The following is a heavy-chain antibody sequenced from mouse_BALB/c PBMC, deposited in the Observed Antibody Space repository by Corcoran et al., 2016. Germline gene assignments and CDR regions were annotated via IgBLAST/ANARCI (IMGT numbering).Heavy chain of an antibody. V-gene: IGHV14-3*02. CDR2: IDPANGNT. Sequence: EVQLQQSGAELVKPGASVKVSCTASGFNIKDTYMHWVKQRPEQGLEWIGRIDPANGNTKYDQKFQGKATMTADTSSNTVYLQLSSLTSEDTAVYYCSRSREGNYVVYWGQGTTLTVSS. CDR1: GFNIKDTY. D-gene: IGHD2-1*01. J-gene: IGHJ2*01. CDR3: SRSREGNYVVY.